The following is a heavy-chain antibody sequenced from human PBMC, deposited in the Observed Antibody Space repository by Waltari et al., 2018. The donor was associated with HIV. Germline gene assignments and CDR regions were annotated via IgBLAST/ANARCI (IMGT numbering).Heavy chain of an antibody. D-gene: IGHD3-22*01. V-gene: IGHV3-23*01. CDR2: ISHSGAKT. Sequence: EVELLESGGDLVQPGGSLRLSCAASGFTFSDYAMTWVRQAPGKGLELGSTISHSGAKTFYAESVKGRFTVSSDNLKKTVYLQMNSLRVEDTALYYCARDLMYFYDSSGHYPEFDYWGRGTLVSVSS. J-gene: IGHJ4*02. CDR1: GFTFSDYA. CDR3: ARDLMYFYDSSGHYPEFDY.